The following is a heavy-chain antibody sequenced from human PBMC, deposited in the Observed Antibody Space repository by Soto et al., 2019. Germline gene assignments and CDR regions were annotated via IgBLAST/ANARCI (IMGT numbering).Heavy chain of an antibody. CDR1: GDSVSDNSAA. CDR2: TYFRSKWYS. Sequence: SQTLSLTCAVSGDSVSDNSAAWNWIRQSPSRGLEWLGRTYFRSKWYSDYAESVKSRITINADTSKNLFSLQLNFVTAADTAVYYCATQEVGGSYVYTFDPWGQGTLVTVSS. CDR3: ATQEVGGSYVYTFDP. V-gene: IGHV6-1*01. D-gene: IGHD1-26*01. J-gene: IGHJ5*02.